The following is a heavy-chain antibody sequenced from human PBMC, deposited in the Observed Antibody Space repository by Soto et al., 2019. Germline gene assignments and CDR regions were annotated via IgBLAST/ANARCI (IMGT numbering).Heavy chain of an antibody. D-gene: IGHD5-12*01. CDR2: IYYSGST. Sequence: SETLSLTCTVSGGSISSSSYYWGWIRQPPGKGLEWIGSIYYSGSTYYNPSLKSRVTISVDTSKNQFSLKLSSVTAADTAVYYCARHRRGYDWAMFDYWGQGTLVTVSS. J-gene: IGHJ4*02. CDR3: ARHRRGYDWAMFDY. V-gene: IGHV4-39*01. CDR1: GGSISSSSYY.